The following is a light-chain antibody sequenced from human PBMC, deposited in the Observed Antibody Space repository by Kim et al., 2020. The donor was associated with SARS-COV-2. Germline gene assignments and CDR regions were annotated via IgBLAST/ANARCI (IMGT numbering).Light chain of an antibody. Sequence: GRTVTISATRSSGGIASNHVQWYQQRPGSAPTTVIYEDSLRASGVPDRFSGSIDSSSNSASLTISGLKTEDEADYYCQSYDSRFWVFGGGTQLTVL. J-gene: IGLJ3*02. V-gene: IGLV6-57*03. CDR3: QSYDSRFWV. CDR1: SGGIASNH. CDR2: EDS.